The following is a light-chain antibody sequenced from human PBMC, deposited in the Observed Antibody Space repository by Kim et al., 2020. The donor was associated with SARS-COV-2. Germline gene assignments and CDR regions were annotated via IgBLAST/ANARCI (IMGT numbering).Light chain of an antibody. V-gene: IGLV6-57*01. CDR3: QSYDDFNRV. Sequence: GKTVTISCTRSSRNIASSYVQWYQQRPGSSPTTLIYEDNQRTPGVPERFSGSVDSSSNSASLTISGLKTEDEADYFCQSYDDFNRVFGGGTQLTVL. CDR1: SRNIASSY. CDR2: EDN. J-gene: IGLJ3*02.